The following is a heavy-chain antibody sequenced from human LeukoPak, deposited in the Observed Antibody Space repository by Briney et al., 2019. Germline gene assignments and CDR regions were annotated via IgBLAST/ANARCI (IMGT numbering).Heavy chain of an antibody. CDR1: RFTFSSYA. V-gene: IGHV3-30-3*01. J-gene: IGHJ5*02. D-gene: IGHD1-7*01. CDR2: ISYDGSNK. Sequence: GGSLRLSCAASRFTFSSYAMHWVRQAPGKGLEWVAVISYDGSNKYYADSVKGRFTISRDNSKNTLYLQMNSLRAEDTAVYYCASYNWNLGFDPWGQGTLVTVSS. CDR3: ASYNWNLGFDP.